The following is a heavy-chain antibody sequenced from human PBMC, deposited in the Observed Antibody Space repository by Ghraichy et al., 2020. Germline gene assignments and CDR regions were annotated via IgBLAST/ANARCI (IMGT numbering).Heavy chain of an antibody. CDR3: ARSITVFGVLRVGWFDP. V-gene: IGHV4-59*01. J-gene: IGHJ5*02. Sequence: SCAVSGGSISSYYWSWIRQPPGERLEWIGYIYNSGSTNYNPSLKSRVTISVDTSKNQFSLKLSSVTAADTAVYYCARSITVFGVLRVGWFDPWGQGTLVTVSS. CDR1: GGSISSYY. CDR2: IYNSGST. D-gene: IGHD3-3*01.